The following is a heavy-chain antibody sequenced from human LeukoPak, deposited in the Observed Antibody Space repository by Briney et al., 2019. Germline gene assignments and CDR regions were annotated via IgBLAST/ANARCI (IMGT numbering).Heavy chain of an antibody. CDR3: ARDLYKGGHY. CDR2: IYTSGST. CDR1: GGSISSSTHF. D-gene: IGHD2-2*02. Sequence: SETLSLTCTVSGGSISSSTHFWGWIRQPPGKGLEWIGRIYTSGSTNYNPSLKSRVTISGDTSKNQFSLKLSSVTAADTAVYYCARDLYKGGHYWGQGTLVTVSS. J-gene: IGHJ4*02. V-gene: IGHV4-39*07.